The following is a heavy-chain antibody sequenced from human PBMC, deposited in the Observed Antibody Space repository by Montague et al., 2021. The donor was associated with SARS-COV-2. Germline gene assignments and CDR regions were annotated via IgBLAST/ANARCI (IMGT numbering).Heavy chain of an antibody. Sequence: SETLSLTCTVSGGTISRSCFPLARSPKPPGKGTVGLGYLHSSSCSYPKSRVNISVDTSKNQFPLSVNPVTAADTCVYYCARPLGGSGWLDYWGQGTLVTVAS. J-gene: IGHJ4*02. V-gene: IGHV4-39*01. CDR2: YLHSSS. CDR3: ARPLGGSGWLDY. D-gene: IGHD6-25*01. CDR1: GGTISRSCFP.